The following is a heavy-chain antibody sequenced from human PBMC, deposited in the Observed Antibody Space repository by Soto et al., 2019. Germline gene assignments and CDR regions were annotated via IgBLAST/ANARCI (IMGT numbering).Heavy chain of an antibody. CDR3: TTASYATMTGVRFDY. D-gene: IGHD3-22*01. J-gene: IGHJ4*01. V-gene: IGHV3-15*07. CDR1: GFAFSHAW. Sequence: EVQLVDSGGDLVKPGGSLRLSCAGSGFAFSHAWINWVRQAPGKGLEWVGRIKSKALGGTTDFAAPVRGRFAITRDDSAKMAYMQMNSLNTEDTAVYYCTTASYATMTGVRFDYWGHGTLVTVSS. CDR2: IKSKALGGTT.